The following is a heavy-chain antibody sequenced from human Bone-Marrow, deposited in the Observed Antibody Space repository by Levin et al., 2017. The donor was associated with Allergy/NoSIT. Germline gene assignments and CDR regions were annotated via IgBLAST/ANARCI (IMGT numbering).Heavy chain of an antibody. D-gene: IGHD3-16*01. J-gene: IGHJ4*02. CDR3: ARDIDGLGALQREFDF. CDR2: ISWNGGVI. V-gene: IGHV3-9*01. Sequence: LSGGSLRLSCSGSGFNFDDYAMHWVRQTPGKGLEWVSGISWNGGVIGYVDSVKGRFTISRDTAQNSLFLKMTGLGPEDTAFYYCARDIDGLGALQREFDFWGQGTLVTVSS. CDR1: GFNFDDYA.